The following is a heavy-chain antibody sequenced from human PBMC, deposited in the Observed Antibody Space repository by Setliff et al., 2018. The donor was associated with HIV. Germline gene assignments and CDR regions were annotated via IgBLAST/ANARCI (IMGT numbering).Heavy chain of an antibody. Sequence: SETLSLTCTVSGGAISSGSYYWSWIRQPAGKGLEWIGRMYTSGSTNYNPSLKSRVTISVDTSKNQFSLKLTSVTAADTAVYYCARDGNSSSWYVISGSFDYWGQGILVTVSS. V-gene: IGHV4-61*02. D-gene: IGHD6-13*01. CDR3: ARDGNSSSWYVISGSFDY. J-gene: IGHJ4*02. CDR2: MYTSGST. CDR1: GGAISSGSYY.